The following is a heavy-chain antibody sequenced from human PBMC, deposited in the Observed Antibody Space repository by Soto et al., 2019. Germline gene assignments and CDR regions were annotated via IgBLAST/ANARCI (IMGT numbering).Heavy chain of an antibody. CDR1: GASISSGSYY. CDR2: ISNSGST. CDR3: ASTKDETLYFDY. D-gene: IGHD2-15*01. Sequence: SETLSLTCTVSGASISSGSYYWSWIRQLPGKGLEWIGYISNSGSTYYNPSLKSRVTISVDTSKNQFSLRVSSVTAADTAVYYCASTKDETLYFDYWAQGTLVPVSS. V-gene: IGHV4-31*03. J-gene: IGHJ4*02.